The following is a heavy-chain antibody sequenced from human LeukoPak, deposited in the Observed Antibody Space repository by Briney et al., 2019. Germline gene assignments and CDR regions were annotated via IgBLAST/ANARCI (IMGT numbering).Heavy chain of an antibody. D-gene: IGHD1-1*01. CDR2: ISSSSSTI. CDR1: GFTFSSYS. Sequence: PGGSLRLSCAASGFTFSSYSMNWDRQAPGKGLEWVSYISSSSSTIYYADSVKGRFTISRDNAKNSLYLQMNSLRAEDTAVYYCARDRWNHREWFDPWGQGTLVTVSS. CDR3: ARDRWNHREWFDP. J-gene: IGHJ5*02. V-gene: IGHV3-48*01.